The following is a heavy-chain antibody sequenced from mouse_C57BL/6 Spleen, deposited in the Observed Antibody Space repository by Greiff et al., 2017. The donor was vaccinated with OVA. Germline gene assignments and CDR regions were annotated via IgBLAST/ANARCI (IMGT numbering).Heavy chain of an antibody. CDR3: ARPTHYGNSVAY. CDR1: GFTFSDYG. Sequence: EVQLVESGGGLVKPGGSLKLSCAASGFTFSDYGMHWVRQAPEKGLEWVAYISSGSSTIYYADTVKGRFTISRDNAKNTLFLQMTSLRSEDTAMYYCARPTHYGNSVAYWGQGTLVTVSA. J-gene: IGHJ3*01. V-gene: IGHV5-17*01. CDR2: ISSGSSTI. D-gene: IGHD2-1*01.